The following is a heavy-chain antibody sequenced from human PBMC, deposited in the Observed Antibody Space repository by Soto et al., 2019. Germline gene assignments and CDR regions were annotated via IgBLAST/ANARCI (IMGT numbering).Heavy chain of an antibody. J-gene: IGHJ4*02. CDR1: GFTFSSYG. V-gene: IGHV3-30*03. CDR3: AADPRRANSPFDF. Sequence: PGGSVRLSCAASGFTFSSYGMHWVRQAPGKGLEWVAVISYDGSNKYYADSVKGRFTISRDNSKNTLYLQINSLETEDTGVYYCAADPRRANSPFDFWGQGTLVTAPQ. CDR2: ISYDGSNK. D-gene: IGHD1-1*01.